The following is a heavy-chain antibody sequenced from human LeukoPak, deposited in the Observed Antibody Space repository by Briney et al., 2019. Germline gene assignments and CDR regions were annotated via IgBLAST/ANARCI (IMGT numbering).Heavy chain of an antibody. D-gene: IGHD6-25*01. CDR3: VRRQALRGRHKAFDP. Sequence: ASVKVSCKASGGTFSNYAIRWVRQAPGQGLEWLGGIIPIFGTAKYAQKFQGRVTITTDESTTTAYMELISLRSGDTAVYYCVRRQALRGRHKAFDPWGQGTLVTVTS. CDR1: GGTFSNYA. CDR2: IIPIFGTA. J-gene: IGHJ5*02. V-gene: IGHV1-69*05.